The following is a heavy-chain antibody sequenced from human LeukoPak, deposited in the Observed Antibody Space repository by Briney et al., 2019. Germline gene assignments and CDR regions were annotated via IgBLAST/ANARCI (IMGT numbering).Heavy chain of an antibody. CDR1: GFTFGPYA. Sequence: GGSLRLSCAASGFTFGPYAVNWVRLAPGKGLQWVAYISWDSSTIHYSDSVRGRFTISRDNAKNSLYLQMNSLRVEDTAVYYCARDADGNTDHWGQGTLVTVSS. J-gene: IGHJ4*02. CDR2: ISWDSSTI. V-gene: IGHV3-48*04. CDR3: ARDADGNTDH.